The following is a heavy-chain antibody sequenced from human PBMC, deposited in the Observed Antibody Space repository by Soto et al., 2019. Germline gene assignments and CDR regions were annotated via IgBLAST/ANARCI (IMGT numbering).Heavy chain of an antibody. CDR1: VFTFSSYG. CDR3: ARDPTGELSSLDY. V-gene: IGHV3-33*01. D-gene: IGHD3-10*01. CDR2: IWYDGSNK. J-gene: IGHJ4*02. Sequence: GWSLRLSCSASVFTFSSYGMHWVRQAPGKGLEWVAVIWYDGSNKYYADSVKGRFTISRDNSKNTLYLQMNSLRAEDTAVYYCARDPTGELSSLDYWGQGTLVTVS.